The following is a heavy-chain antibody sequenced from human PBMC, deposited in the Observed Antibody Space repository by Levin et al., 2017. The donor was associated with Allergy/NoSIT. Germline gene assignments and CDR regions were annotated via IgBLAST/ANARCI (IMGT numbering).Heavy chain of an antibody. D-gene: IGHD2-15*01. CDR3: ARQGYCSGYSCSGIYNWFDP. J-gene: IGHJ5*02. CDR1: GGSISNSSYY. V-gene: IGHV4-39*01. Sequence: SETLSLTCTVSGGSISNSSYYWGWIRQPPGKGLEWIGNIYFSGSTYYNPSLKSRVTISVATSKNPFSLVLRSVTAAAPAVYYCARQGYCSGYSCSGIYNWFDPWGQGTLLTVSS. CDR2: IYFSGST.